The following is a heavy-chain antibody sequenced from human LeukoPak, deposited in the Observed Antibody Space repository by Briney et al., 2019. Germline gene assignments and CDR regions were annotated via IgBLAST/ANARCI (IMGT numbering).Heavy chain of an antibody. CDR1: GDSISNHY. J-gene: IGHJ4*02. Sequence: SETLSLTCTVSGDSISNHYWGWVRQPAGKGLEWIGRIHTSGSTNYNPSLKSRVTLSVDTAKNQFSLKLTSVTAADTAVYYCARHPGLRFLEWPLPSDYWGQGTLVTVSS. V-gene: IGHV4-4*07. D-gene: IGHD3-3*01. CDR3: ARHPGLRFLEWPLPSDY. CDR2: IHTSGST.